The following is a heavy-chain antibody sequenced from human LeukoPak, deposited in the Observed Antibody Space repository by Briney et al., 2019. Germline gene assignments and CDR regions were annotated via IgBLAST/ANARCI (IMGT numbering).Heavy chain of an antibody. D-gene: IGHD6-19*01. CDR2: IYYSGST. Sequence: SETLSLTCTVSGGSISSYYWSWIRQPPGKGLEWIGYIYYSGSTNYNPSLKSRVTISVDTSKNQFSLKLSSVTAADTAVYYCARLGYSSGWYVIYWGQGTLVTVSS. V-gene: IGHV4-59*01. CDR1: GGSISSYY. CDR3: ARLGYSSGWYVIY. J-gene: IGHJ4*02.